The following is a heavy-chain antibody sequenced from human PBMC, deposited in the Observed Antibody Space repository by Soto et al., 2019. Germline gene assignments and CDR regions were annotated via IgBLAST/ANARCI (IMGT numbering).Heavy chain of an antibody. CDR1: GYTFTSYA. D-gene: IGHD2-21*02. CDR3: ARSILVVTALDY. CDR2: INAGNGNT. Sequence: QVQLVQSGAEEKKPGASVKVSCKASGYTFTSYAMHWVRLAPGQRLEWMGWINAGNGNTKYSQKFQGRVTITRDTSASTAYMELSSLRSEDTAVYYCARSILVVTALDYWGQGTLVTVSS. J-gene: IGHJ4*02. V-gene: IGHV1-3*05.